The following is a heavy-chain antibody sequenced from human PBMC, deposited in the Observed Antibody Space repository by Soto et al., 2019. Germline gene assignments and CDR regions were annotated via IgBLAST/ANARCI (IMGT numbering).Heavy chain of an antibody. CDR1: GFPFSSYA. Sequence: GGSLRLSCAASGFPFSSYAMSWVRQAPGKGLEWVSAISGSGGSTYYADSVKGRFTISRDNSKNTLYLQMNSLRAEDTAVYYCAKDDRYCSSTSCPPAYFDYWGQGTLVTVSS. V-gene: IGHV3-23*01. J-gene: IGHJ4*02. CDR2: ISGSGGST. D-gene: IGHD2-2*01. CDR3: AKDDRYCSSTSCPPAYFDY.